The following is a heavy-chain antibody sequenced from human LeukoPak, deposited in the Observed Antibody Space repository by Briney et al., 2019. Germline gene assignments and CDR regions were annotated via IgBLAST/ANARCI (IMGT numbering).Heavy chain of an antibody. CDR3: ARRDCSGGSCYLSLTTIDY. V-gene: IGHV3-48*01. CDR2: ISSSSSTI. CDR1: GFTFSSYS. D-gene: IGHD2-15*01. J-gene: IGHJ4*02. Sequence: GGSLRLSCAASGFTFSSYSMNWVRQAPGKGLEWLSYISSSSSTIYYADSVKGRFTISRDNAKNSLYLQMNSLRAEDTAVYYCARRDCSGGSCYLSLTTIDYWGQGTLVTVSS.